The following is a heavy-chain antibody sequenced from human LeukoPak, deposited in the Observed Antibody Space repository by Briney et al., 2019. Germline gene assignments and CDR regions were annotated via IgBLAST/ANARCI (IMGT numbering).Heavy chain of an antibody. CDR1: GFAFNGYS. J-gene: IGHJ6*03. CDR3: ARVRGPTLVTSYMDV. V-gene: IGHV3-48*04. D-gene: IGHD3-10*01. CDR2: ITGDSNII. Sequence: GGSLRLSCAASGFAFNGYSIYWVRQAPGKGLEWISYITGDSNIIYHADSMKGRFTVSRDNAKKSVYLQMSSLSAEDTAVYHCARVRGPTLVTSYMDVWGKGTTVTVSS.